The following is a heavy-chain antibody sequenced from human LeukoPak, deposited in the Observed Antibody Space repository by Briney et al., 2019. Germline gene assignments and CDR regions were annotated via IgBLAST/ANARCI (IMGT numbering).Heavy chain of an antibody. CDR3: VLYGDYMW. CDR2: IGAGNGNT. D-gene: IGHD4-17*01. J-gene: IGHJ4*02. Sequence: ASVKVSCTASGYTFSDYPLHWVRQAPGQRPEWMGWIGAGNGNTKYSQKFQGRVTFTRDTSASTDYMELSSLRSADTAVYYCVLYGDYMWWGQGTLVTVSS. V-gene: IGHV1-3*01. CDR1: GYTFSDYP.